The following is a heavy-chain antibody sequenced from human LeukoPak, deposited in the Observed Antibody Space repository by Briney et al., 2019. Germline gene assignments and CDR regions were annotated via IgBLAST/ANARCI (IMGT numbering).Heavy chain of an antibody. Sequence: PSGTLSLTCAVSGGSISSTNWWNWVRQPPEKGLEWIGEIYHRGSTNYNPSLKSRVTISVDKSKNQFSLNLSSVTAADTAVYYCARRGGDSSGNFDYWGQGTLVTVSS. J-gene: IGHJ4*02. V-gene: IGHV4-4*02. D-gene: IGHD3-22*01. CDR1: GGSISSTNW. CDR3: ARRGGDSSGNFDY. CDR2: IYHRGST.